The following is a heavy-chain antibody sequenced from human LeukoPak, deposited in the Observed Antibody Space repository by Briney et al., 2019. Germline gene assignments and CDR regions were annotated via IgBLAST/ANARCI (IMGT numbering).Heavy chain of an antibody. CDR2: IYYSGST. J-gene: IGHJ6*03. CDR1: GDSISSSSSY. V-gene: IGHV4-39*07. D-gene: IGHD3-10*01. CDR3: ASSGKFGEASYYYYMDV. Sequence: SETLSLTCSVSGDSISSSSSYWGWIRQPPGKGLEWIGSIYYSGSTYYNTSLKSRVTISVDTSKNQFSLKLSSVTAADTAVYYCASSGKFGEASYYYYMDVWGKGTTVTISS.